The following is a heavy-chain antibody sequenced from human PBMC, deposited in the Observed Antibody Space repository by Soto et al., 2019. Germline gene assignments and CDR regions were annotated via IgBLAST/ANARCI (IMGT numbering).Heavy chain of an antibody. V-gene: IGHV1-69*12. CDR2: IIPVFGTP. CDR3: ARGDATKIVVTTYYAMDV. D-gene: IGHD3-22*01. Sequence: QVQLVQSGAEVKKPGSSVKVSCKASGGSLSNYGISWVRQAPGPGLEWMGAIIPVFGTPNYAQKFQDIVTITADESTTTVYMEVRSLTSEDTDVYYCARGDATKIVVTTYYAMDVWGQGTKVTVSS. J-gene: IGHJ6*02. CDR1: GGSLSNYG.